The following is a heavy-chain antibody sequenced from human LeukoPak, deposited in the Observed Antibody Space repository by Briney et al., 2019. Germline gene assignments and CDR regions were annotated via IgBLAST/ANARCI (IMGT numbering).Heavy chain of an antibody. J-gene: IGHJ4*02. CDR3: ARGDSGYDFAPFDY. CDR1: GYTFTRYG. V-gene: IGHV1-18*01. Sequence: GASVKVSCKASGYTFTRYGIIWVRQAPGQGLEWMGWISGNSGNTNYAQRLQGRVTMTTDTSTSTAYMELWSLRSDDTAVYYCARGDSGYDFAPFDYWGQGTLVTVSS. CDR2: ISGNSGNT. D-gene: IGHD5-12*01.